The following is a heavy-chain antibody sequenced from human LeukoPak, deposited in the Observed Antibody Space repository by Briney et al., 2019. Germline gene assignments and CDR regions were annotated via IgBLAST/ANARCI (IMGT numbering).Heavy chain of an antibody. Sequence: PSETLSLTCAVYGGSFSGYYWSWIRQPPGKGLEWIGEINHSGSTNYNPSLKSRVTISVDTSKNQFSLKLSSVTAADTAVYYCARDCRGGSCLGFDPWGQGTLVTVSS. J-gene: IGHJ5*02. CDR1: GGSFSGYY. D-gene: IGHD2-15*01. CDR3: ARDCRGGSCLGFDP. CDR2: INHSGST. V-gene: IGHV4-34*01.